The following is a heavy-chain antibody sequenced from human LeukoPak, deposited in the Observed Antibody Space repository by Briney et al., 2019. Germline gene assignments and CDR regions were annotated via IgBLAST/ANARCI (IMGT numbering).Heavy chain of an antibody. CDR1: GGSFSGYY. J-gene: IGHJ6*03. CDR2: INHSGST. V-gene: IGHV4-34*01. Sequence: PSETLSLTCAVYGGSFSGYYWSWIRQPPGKGLEWIGEINHSGSTNYNPSHKSRVTISVDTSKNQFSLKLSSVTAADTAVYYCASLEVRAHYYYYYMDVWGKGTTVTVSS. D-gene: IGHD3-10*01. CDR3: ASLEVRAHYYYYYMDV.